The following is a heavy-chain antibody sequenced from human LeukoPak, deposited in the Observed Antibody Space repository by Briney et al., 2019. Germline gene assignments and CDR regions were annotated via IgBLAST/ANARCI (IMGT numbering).Heavy chain of an antibody. D-gene: IGHD1/OR15-1a*01. CDR3: ARWNNDWEFDY. CDR1: GFTVSSSW. Sequence: GGSLSLSCAASGFTVSSSWMTWVRQAPGKGLEWVAHINEDGNEEYYVDSVKGRFTISRDNAKNSLYLQMKSLRAEDTAVFYCARWNNDWEFDYWGQGTLVSVSS. V-gene: IGHV3-7*05. CDR2: INEDGNEE. J-gene: IGHJ4*02.